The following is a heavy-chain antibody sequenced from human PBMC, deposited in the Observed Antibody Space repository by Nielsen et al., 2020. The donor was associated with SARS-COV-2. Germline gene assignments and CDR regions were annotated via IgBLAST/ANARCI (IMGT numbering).Heavy chain of an antibody. V-gene: IGHV4-34*01. J-gene: IGHJ4*02. Sequence: SETLSLTCAVYGGSFSGYYWSWIRQPPGKGLEWIGEINHSGSTNFNPSLKSRVTISVDTSKNQFSLKLGSVTAADTAVYYCAREPFSNYFDYWGQGTLVTVSS. CDR2: INHSGST. CDR3: AREPFSNYFDY. CDR1: GGSFSGYY. D-gene: IGHD4-11*01.